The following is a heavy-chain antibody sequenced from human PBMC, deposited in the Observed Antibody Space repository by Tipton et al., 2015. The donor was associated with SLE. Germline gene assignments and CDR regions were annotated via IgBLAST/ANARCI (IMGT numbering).Heavy chain of an antibody. CDR1: GGSINNYY. CDR2: IHYSGHT. J-gene: IGHJ4*02. V-gene: IGHV4-59*12. D-gene: IGHD3-3*01. Sequence: TLSLTCSVSGGSINNYYWIWIRQPPGKGLEYIGYIHYSGHTNYNPSLKSRVTISVDTSKNQFSLKLSSVTAADTAVYYCARGPFWSGSWDYWGQGTLVTVSS. CDR3: ARGPFWSGSWDY.